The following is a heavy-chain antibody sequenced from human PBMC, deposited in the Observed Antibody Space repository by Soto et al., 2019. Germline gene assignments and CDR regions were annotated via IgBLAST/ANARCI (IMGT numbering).Heavy chain of an antibody. CDR2: IIPIFGTA. V-gene: IGHV1-69*13. CDR3: ARSAAGTIYYGMDF. J-gene: IGHJ6*02. D-gene: IGHD6-13*01. CDR1: GGTFSSYA. Sequence: SVKVSCKASGGTFSSYAISWVRQAPGQGLEWMGGIIPIFGTANYAQKFQGRVTITADESTSTAYMELSSLRSEDTAVYYCARSAAGTIYYGMDFWGQGTTVTVSS.